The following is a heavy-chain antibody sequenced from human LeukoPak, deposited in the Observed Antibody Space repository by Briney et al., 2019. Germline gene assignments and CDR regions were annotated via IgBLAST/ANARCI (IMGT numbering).Heavy chain of an antibody. Sequence: ASVKVSCKASGYTFTGYYMHWVRQAPGQGLEWMGWINPNSGGTNYAQKFQGRVTMTRDTSISTAYMELSRLRSDDTAVYYCARVMYSSGWYEFYYYYYYYMDVWGKGTTVTVSS. CDR2: INPNSGGT. D-gene: IGHD6-19*01. CDR3: ARVMYSSGWYEFYYYYYYYMDV. J-gene: IGHJ6*03. CDR1: GYTFTGYY. V-gene: IGHV1-2*02.